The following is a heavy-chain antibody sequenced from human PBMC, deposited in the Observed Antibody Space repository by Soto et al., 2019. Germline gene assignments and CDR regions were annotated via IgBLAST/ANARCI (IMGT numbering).Heavy chain of an antibody. J-gene: IGHJ4*02. V-gene: IGHV3-23*01. CDR1: GFTFTSYA. CDR2: ISVSGGST. CDR3: ARDPHPFLPPDY. Sequence: EVQLLESGGGLVQPGGSLRLSCAASGFTFTSYAMSWVRQAPGKGLEWVSSISVSGGSTYNPDSVKGRFTISRDNSKNNLYLQMNSLRAEDTAVYYCARDPHPFLPPDYWGQGTLVTVSS. D-gene: IGHD3-3*01.